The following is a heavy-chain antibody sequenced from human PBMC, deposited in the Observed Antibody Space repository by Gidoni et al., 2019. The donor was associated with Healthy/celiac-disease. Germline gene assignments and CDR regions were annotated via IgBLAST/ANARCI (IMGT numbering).Heavy chain of an antibody. CDR1: GFTFSGSA. CDR3: TSRSIAAAGRIFDY. D-gene: IGHD6-13*01. CDR2: IRSKANSYAT. V-gene: IGHV3-73*02. Sequence: EVQLVESGGGLVQPGGSLNLSCAASGFTFSGSAMHWVRQASGKGLEWVGRIRSKANSYATAYAASVKGRFTISRDDSKNTAYLQMNSLKTEDTAVYYCTSRSIAAAGRIFDYWGQGTLVTVSS. J-gene: IGHJ4*02.